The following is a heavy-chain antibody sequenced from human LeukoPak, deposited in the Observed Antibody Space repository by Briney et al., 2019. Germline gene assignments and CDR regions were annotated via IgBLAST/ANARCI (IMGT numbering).Heavy chain of an antibody. Sequence: PGESLKISCQASGYSFLTYWIVWVRQMPGKGLEWMAIIYPGDSDTKYSPSFQDQVTISADKSINTAYLHWRSLKASDTAMYYCARLSMIDTFDIWGLGTVVTVSS. CDR1: GYSFLTYW. CDR3: ARLSMIDTFDI. CDR2: IYPGDSDT. D-gene: IGHD3-22*01. V-gene: IGHV5-51*01. J-gene: IGHJ3*02.